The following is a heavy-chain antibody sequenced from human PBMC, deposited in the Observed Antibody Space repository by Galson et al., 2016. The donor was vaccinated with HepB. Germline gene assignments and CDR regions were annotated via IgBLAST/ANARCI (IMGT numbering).Heavy chain of an antibody. V-gene: IGHV3-30*18. CDR1: GFTFSTCG. CDR3: AKNDILAGYSAFDY. Sequence: SLRLSCAASGFTFSTCGMDWVRQAPGKGLEWVAVISFDGSYKYYADSVKGRFTISRDNSKNTLHLQMNSLRSEDTAVYYCAKNDILAGYSAFDYWGQGTLVTASS. J-gene: IGHJ4*02. D-gene: IGHD3-9*01. CDR2: ISFDGSYK.